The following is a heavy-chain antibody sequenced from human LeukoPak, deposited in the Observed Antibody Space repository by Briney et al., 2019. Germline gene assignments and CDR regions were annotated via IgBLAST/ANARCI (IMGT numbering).Heavy chain of an antibody. J-gene: IGHJ6*03. D-gene: IGHD5-18*01. V-gene: IGHV4-39*07. CDR3: ARVKIQLWWGNYYYNYYMDV. Sequence: KPSETLSLTCTVSGGSISSSTNYWGWIRQPPGKGLEWIGSVYYSGSTNYNPSLKSRVTISVDTSKNQFSLKLSSVTAADTAVYYCARVKIQLWWGNYYYNYYMDVWGKGPTVTVPS. CDR2: VYYSGST. CDR1: GGSISSSTNY.